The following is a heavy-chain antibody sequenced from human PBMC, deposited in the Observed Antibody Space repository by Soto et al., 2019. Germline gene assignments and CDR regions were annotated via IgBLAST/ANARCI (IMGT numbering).Heavy chain of an antibody. CDR1: GFSLSTSGVG. CDR2: IYCDDDK. V-gene: IGHV2-5*02. J-gene: IGHJ4*02. Sequence: QITLKESGPTLVKPTQTLTLTCTFSGFSLSTSGVGVGWIRQPPGKALEWLALIYCDDDKRYSPSLKSRLTIPKDTSKNQVVLTMTNMDPVDTATYYCAHRRSYCSGGSCYSGFDYWGQGTLVTVSS. D-gene: IGHD2-15*01. CDR3: AHRRSYCSGGSCYSGFDY.